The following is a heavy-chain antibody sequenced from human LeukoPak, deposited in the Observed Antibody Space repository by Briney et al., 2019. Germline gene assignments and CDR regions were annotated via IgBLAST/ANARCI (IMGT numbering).Heavy chain of an antibody. J-gene: IGHJ4*02. CDR2: INPSGGST. V-gene: IGHV1-46*01. CDR1: GGTFSSYA. D-gene: IGHD3-16*01. CDR3: ARENLGPDGGYHY. Sequence: ASVKVSCKASGGTFSSYAISWVRQAPGQGLEWMGIINPSGGSTSYAQKFQGRVTMTRDTSTSTVYMELSSLRSEDTAVYYCARENLGPDGGYHYWGQGTLVTVSS.